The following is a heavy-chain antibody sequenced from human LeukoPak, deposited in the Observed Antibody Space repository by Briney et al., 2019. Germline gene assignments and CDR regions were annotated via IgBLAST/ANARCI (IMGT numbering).Heavy chain of an antibody. CDR2: NNWSGGST. V-gene: IGHV3-20*04. Sequence: PGVPLTLPCTASGFPYDDSGMSWLRQATGKGLEWVTGNNWSGGSTGYADSVKGRFTISRDKSKNSLYLQMNSLRAEDTAFYYCARGRGLGGTSTPVPFDCWGQGILVTVSS. CDR1: GFPYDDSG. CDR3: ARGRGLGGTSTPVPFDC. J-gene: IGHJ4*02. D-gene: IGHD2-15*01.